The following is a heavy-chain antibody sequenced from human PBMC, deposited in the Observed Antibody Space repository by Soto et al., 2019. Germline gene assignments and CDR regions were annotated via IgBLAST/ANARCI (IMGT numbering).Heavy chain of an antibody. CDR3: ARDFATHCSGSTCYPYAY. J-gene: IGHJ4*02. D-gene: IGHD2-15*01. CDR2: VKHDGSET. V-gene: IGHV3-7*03. Sequence: HPGGSLRLSCAASGFTFDTFWMSWVRQSPGKGLEWVANVKHDGSETYYVDSVKGRFTISRDNAKNSLFLQMNTLRTEDTAVYYCARDFATHCSGSTCYPYAYWGQGALVTVSS. CDR1: GFTFDTFW.